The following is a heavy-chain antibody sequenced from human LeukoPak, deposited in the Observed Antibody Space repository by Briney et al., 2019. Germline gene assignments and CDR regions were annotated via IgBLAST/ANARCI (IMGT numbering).Heavy chain of an antibody. D-gene: IGHD5-12*01. Sequence: GGSLRLSCAASGFTFSDYYMSWVRQAPGKGLEWVSVIYSGGSTYYADSVKGRFTISRDNSKNTLYLQMNSLRAEDTAVYYCATDGYSGYRQYGMDVWGQGTTVTVSS. CDR2: IYSGGST. CDR1: GFTFSDYY. V-gene: IGHV3-66*01. J-gene: IGHJ6*02. CDR3: ATDGYSGYRQYGMDV.